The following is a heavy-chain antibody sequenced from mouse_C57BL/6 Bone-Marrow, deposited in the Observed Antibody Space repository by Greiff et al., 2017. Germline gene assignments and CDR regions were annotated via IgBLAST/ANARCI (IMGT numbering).Heavy chain of an antibody. V-gene: IGHV14-3*01. J-gene: IGHJ3*01. CDR1: GFNIKYTY. CDR2: IDPANGNT. Sequence: EVQLQQSVAELVRPGASVKLSCTASGFNIKYTYMNWVKQRPETGLEWIGRIDPANGNTKYDPKFQGKAPITADPSSNTAYLRLSSLTSEDTAIYYCARSLMGGFAYWGQGTLVTDSA. CDR3: ARSLMGGFAY. D-gene: IGHD1-1*02.